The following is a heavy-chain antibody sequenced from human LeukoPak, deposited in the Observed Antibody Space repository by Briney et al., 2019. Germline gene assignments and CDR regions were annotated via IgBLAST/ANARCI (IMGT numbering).Heavy chain of an antibody. Sequence: PGGSLRLSCAASGFTFSSYAMHWVRQAPGKGLEWVAVISYDGSNKYYADSVKGRFTISRDNSKNTLYLQMNSLRAEDTAVYYCARDSSWSPRIVVVPAAKSVGGYFQHWGQGTLVTVSS. CDR3: ARDSSWSPRIVVVPAAKSVGGYFQH. J-gene: IGHJ1*01. CDR2: ISYDGSNK. D-gene: IGHD2-2*01. CDR1: GFTFSSYA. V-gene: IGHV3-30*04.